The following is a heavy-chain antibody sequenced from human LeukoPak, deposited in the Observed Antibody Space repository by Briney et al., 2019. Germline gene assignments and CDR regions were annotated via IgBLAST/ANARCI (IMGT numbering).Heavy chain of an antibody. CDR3: VRRRAY. J-gene: IGHJ4*02. Sequence: GGSLTLFCAASGLTFSSQWMNWVRQAPRKGMEWMANIKQDGSVKYYLHSVKGRFTIPRNNAKNSLCLQMNSMRAEDTAIYSCVRRRAYWGQGTLVTVSS. CDR1: GLTFSSQW. CDR2: IKQDGSVK. V-gene: IGHV3-7*05.